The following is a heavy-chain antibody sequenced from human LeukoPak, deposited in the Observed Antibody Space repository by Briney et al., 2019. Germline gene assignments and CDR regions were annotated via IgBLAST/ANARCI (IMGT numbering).Heavy chain of an antibody. D-gene: IGHD3-10*01. J-gene: IGHJ5*02. V-gene: IGHV4-39*07. CDR3: ARAKGYYYGSGTLNWFDP. CDR1: GGSISSSSYY. CDR2: IYYSGST. Sequence: PSETLSLTCTVSGGSISSSSYYWGWIRQPPGKGLEWIGSIYYSGSTYYNPSLKSRVTISVDTSKNQFSLKLSSVTAADTAVYYCARAKGYYYGSGTLNWFDPWGQGTLVTVSS.